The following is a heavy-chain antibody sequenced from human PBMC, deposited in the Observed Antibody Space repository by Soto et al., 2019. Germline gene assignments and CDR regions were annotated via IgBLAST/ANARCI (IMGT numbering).Heavy chain of an antibody. Sequence: PSETLSLTCTVSGGSISSYYWSWIRQPPGKGLEWIGYIYYSGSTNYNPSLKSRVTISVDTSENQFSLKLSSVTAADTAVYYCARGGDFWSGYLNWFDPWGQGTLVTVSS. CDR3: ARGGDFWSGYLNWFDP. D-gene: IGHD3-3*01. CDR2: IYYSGST. V-gene: IGHV4-59*01. J-gene: IGHJ5*02. CDR1: GGSISSYY.